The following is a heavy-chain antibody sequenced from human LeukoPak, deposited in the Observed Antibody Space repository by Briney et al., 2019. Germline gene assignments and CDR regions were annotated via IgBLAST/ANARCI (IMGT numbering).Heavy chain of an antibody. CDR1: GYTFNSYY. CDR2: INPSGGRT. CDR3: SRPMTTKARDFDY. Sequence: ASVKNSCKASGYTFNSYYIHWVRQVPGHGLQCMRIINPSGGRTTYAQEFQGRVTMTSDTCTNTVFMELRGLRSEDTAVYYRSRPMTTKARDFDYCGPGTLDT. D-gene: IGHD5-24*01. V-gene: IGHV1-46*02. J-gene: IGHJ4*02.